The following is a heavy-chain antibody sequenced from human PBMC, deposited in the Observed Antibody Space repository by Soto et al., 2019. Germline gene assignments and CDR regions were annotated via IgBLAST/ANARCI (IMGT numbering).Heavy chain of an antibody. Sequence: QVQLVQSGAEVKKPGASVKVSCKASGYTFTSYDINWVRQATGQGLEWMGWMNPNSGNTGYAQKFQGRVTMTRNTSIITAYMELSSLRSEDTAVYYCASLITMVRGVIRDYYYGMDVWGQGTTVTVSS. CDR1: GYTFTSYD. J-gene: IGHJ6*02. CDR2: MNPNSGNT. CDR3: ASLITMVRGVIRDYYYGMDV. D-gene: IGHD3-10*01. V-gene: IGHV1-8*01.